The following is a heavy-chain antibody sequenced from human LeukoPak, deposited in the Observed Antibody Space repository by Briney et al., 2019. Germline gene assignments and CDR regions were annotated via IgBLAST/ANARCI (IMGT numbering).Heavy chain of an antibody. D-gene: IGHD6-13*01. CDR3: ARDGTAAGLYFDL. Sequence: GGSLRLSCEVSGFTFTDYWMNWVRQAPGKGPEWVANIRQDGSEKTYVDSVKGRFTISRDNTKNSLSLQLNGLRAEDTAVYYCARDGTAAGLYFDLWGQGTLVTVSS. J-gene: IGHJ4*01. CDR1: GFTFTDYW. CDR2: IRQDGSEK. V-gene: IGHV3-7*01.